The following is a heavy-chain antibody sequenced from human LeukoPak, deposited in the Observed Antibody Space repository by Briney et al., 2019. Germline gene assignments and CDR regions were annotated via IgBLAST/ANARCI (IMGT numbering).Heavy chain of an antibody. D-gene: IGHD3/OR15-3a*01. CDR3: AKTRDDLLVGHIDY. J-gene: IGHJ4*02. V-gene: IGHV4-34*01. CDR2: INYSGNT. CDR1: GGSLSGYY. Sequence: SETLSLTCAVYGGSLSGYYWTWIRQTPGKGLEWIGEINYSGNTNYNRSLKSRVTISADTSKNQFSLRLSSVTAADTAVYYCAKTRDDLLVGHIDYWGQGTLVTVSS.